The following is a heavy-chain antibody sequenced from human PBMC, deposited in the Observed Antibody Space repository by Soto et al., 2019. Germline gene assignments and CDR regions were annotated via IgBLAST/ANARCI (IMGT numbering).Heavy chain of an antibody. Sequence: ASVEVSCKASGGTFSSYAISWVRQAPGQGLEWMGGIIPIFGTANYAQKFQGRVTITADKSTSTAYMELSSLRSEDTAVYYCARHPLKSIAPEAWGQGTLVTVSS. D-gene: IGHD6-13*01. CDR3: ARHPLKSIAPEA. J-gene: IGHJ5*02. V-gene: IGHV1-69*06. CDR1: GGTFSSYA. CDR2: IIPIFGTA.